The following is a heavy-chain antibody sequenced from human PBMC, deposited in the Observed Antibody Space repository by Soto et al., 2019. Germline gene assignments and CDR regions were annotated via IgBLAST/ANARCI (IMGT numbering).Heavy chain of an antibody. D-gene: IGHD3-3*01. V-gene: IGHV3-21*01. CDR2: ISSSSSYI. J-gene: IGHJ5*02. CDR1: GFTFSSYS. Sequence: EVQLVESGGGLVKPGGSLRLSCAASGFTFSSYSMNWVRQAPGKGLAWVSSISSSSSYIYYADSVKGRFTISRDNAKNSLYLQMNSLRAEDTAVYYCARDHSTIFGAPPSFDPWGQGTLVTVSS. CDR3: ARDHSTIFGAPPSFDP.